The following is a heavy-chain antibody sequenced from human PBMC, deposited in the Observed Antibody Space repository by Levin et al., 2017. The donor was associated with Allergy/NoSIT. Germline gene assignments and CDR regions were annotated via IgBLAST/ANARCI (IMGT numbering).Heavy chain of an antibody. J-gene: IGHJ6*02. D-gene: IGHD5/OR15-5a*01. V-gene: IGHV4-61*01. CDR3: ARNRIIVSGGNDYYYGMDV. CDR2: INYRGVT. Sequence: SQTLSLTCSVSGGSVSSGTYYWSWIRRPPGKGLEWIGYINYRGVTKYNPSLKSRVTISVDTSKNEFSLKVTSVTAADTAVDYCARNRIIVSGGNDYYYGMDVWGQGTTVTVSS. CDR1: GGSVSSGTYY.